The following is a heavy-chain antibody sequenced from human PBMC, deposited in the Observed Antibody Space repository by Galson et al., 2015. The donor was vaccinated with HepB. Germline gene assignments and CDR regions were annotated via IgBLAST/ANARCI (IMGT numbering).Heavy chain of an antibody. J-gene: IGHJ5*02. V-gene: IGHV3-30-3*01. Sequence: FLRLSCADSAFTFGIFVMHWVRQAPGKGLEWVAVVSNDGSQTSYADSVKGRFTISRDNSKNSLYLQMNSLRVEDTAVYFCARGETYYNSGTFAPFDPWGQGTLVTVSS. D-gene: IGHD3-10*01. CDR3: ARGETYYNSGTFAPFDP. CDR1: AFTFGIFV. CDR2: VSNDGSQT.